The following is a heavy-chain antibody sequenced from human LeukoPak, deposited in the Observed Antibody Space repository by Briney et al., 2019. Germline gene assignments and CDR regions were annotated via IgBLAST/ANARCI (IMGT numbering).Heavy chain of an antibody. V-gene: IGHV1-2*02. J-gene: IGHJ4*02. CDR1: GYTFTGYY. Sequence: AAVKVSCKASGYTFTGYYIHWVRQAPGQGLEWMGWMNANSGGANYAQRFQGRVTMTRDTSTSTAYMELTRLRSDDSAMYYCARGHCTIGTCDVFYFDYWGQGILVTVSS. CDR3: ARGHCTIGTCDVFYFDY. D-gene: IGHD2-8*01. CDR2: MNANSGGA.